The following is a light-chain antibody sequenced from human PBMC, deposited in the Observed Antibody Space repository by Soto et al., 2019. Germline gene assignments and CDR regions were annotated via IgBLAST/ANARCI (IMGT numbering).Light chain of an antibody. J-gene: IGLJ3*02. V-gene: IGLV2-18*02. CDR2: EAS. CDR1: SSGVGSYNR. Sequence: QSALTQPPSVSGSPGQSVTISCTGTSSGVGSYNRVSWYQQPPGTAPKLMICEASNRPSGVPDRFSGSKSGNTASLTISGLQAEDEAHYYCSSYTGSGTWVFGGGTKLTVL. CDR3: SSYTGSGTWV.